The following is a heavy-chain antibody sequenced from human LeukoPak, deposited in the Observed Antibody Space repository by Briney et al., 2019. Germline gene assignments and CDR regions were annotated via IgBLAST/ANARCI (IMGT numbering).Heavy chain of an antibody. J-gene: IGHJ4*02. D-gene: IGHD1-26*01. Sequence: ASVTVSCKVSGYTLTELSMHWVRQAPGKGLEWVGGFDPEDGETIYAQKFQGRVTMTEDTSTDTAYMELSSLRSEDTAVYYCATGPRVGASIFDYWGQGTLVTVSS. CDR1: GYTLTELS. CDR3: ATGPRVGASIFDY. CDR2: FDPEDGET. V-gene: IGHV1-24*01.